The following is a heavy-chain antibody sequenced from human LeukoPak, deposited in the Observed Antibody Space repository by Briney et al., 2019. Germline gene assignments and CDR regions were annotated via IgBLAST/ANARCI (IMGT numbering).Heavy chain of an antibody. V-gene: IGHV4-59*01. CDR2: IYYSGST. D-gene: IGHD2-8*01. CDR3: ARVRPQEGVNYYYVMDV. CDR1: GGSINTYY. Sequence: SETLSLTCTVSGGSINTYYWSWIRQPPGKGLEWIGYIYYSGSTNYHPSLKSRVTISVDTSKDQFSLKLSSVTAADTAVYYCARVRPQEGVNYYYVMDVWGQGTTVTVSS. J-gene: IGHJ6*02.